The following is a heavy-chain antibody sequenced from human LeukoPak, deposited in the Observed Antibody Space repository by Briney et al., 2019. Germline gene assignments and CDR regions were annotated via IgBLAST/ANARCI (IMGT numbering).Heavy chain of an antibody. D-gene: IGHD6-13*01. CDR1: GGSISSNNYY. Sequence: SETLSLTCTVSGGSISSNNYYWGWIRQPPGKGLEWIGSIYYSGSTYYNPSLKSRVTISVDTSKNQFSLKLSSVTAADTAVYYCARVGSGSSIQYHIAAAGTPWGYWGQGTLVTVSS. CDR2: IYYSGST. J-gene: IGHJ4*02. CDR3: ARVGSGSSIQYHIAAAGTPWGY. V-gene: IGHV4-39*07.